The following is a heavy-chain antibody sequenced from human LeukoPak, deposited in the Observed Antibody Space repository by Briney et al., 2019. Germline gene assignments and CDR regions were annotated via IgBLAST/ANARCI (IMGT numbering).Heavy chain of an antibody. CDR1: GGSISSYY. D-gene: IGHD6-13*01. J-gene: IGHJ5*02. CDR2: IYYSGGT. V-gene: IGHV4-59*01. Sequence: SETLSLTCTVSGGSISSYYWSWIRQPPGKGLEWIGYIYYSGGTNYNPSLKSRVTISVDTSKNQFSLKLSSVTAADTAVYYCARSDSSSWSLFRFDPWGQGTLVTVSS. CDR3: ARSDSSSWSLFRFDP.